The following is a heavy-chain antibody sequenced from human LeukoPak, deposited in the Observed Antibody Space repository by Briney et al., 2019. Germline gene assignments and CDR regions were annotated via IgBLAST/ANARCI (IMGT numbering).Heavy chain of an antibody. J-gene: IGHJ3*02. CDR3: ARDLWKSDAFDI. Sequence: SETLSLTCAVYGGSFSGYYWSWIRQPPGKGLEWIGEINHSGSTNYNPSLKSRVTISVDTSKNQFSLKLSSVTAADTAVYCCARDLWKSDAFDIWGHGTMVTVSS. D-gene: IGHD1-1*01. CDR1: GGSFSGYY. CDR2: INHSGST. V-gene: IGHV4-34*01.